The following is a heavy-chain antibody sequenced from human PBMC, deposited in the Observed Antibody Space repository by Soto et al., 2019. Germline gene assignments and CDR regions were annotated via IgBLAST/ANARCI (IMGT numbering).Heavy chain of an antibody. D-gene: IGHD2-15*01. CDR3: ARDRKGCSGGSCYRNRPQNYYYCYGMDV. CDR1: GGTFSSYA. CDR2: IIPIFGTA. Sequence: GASVKVSCKASGGTFSSYAISWVRQAPGQGLEWMGGIIPIFGTANYAQKFQGRVTITADESTSTAYMELSSLRSEDTAVYYCARDRKGCSGGSCYRNRPQNYYYCYGMDVWAKGPRSPSP. V-gene: IGHV1-69*13. J-gene: IGHJ6*02.